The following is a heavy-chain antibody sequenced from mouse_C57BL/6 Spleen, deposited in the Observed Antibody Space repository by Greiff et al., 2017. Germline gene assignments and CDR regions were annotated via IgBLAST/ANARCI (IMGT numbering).Heavy chain of an antibody. J-gene: IGHJ1*03. CDR3: SGGKYFEV. CDR1: GFTFSNYW. CDR2: IRLKSDNYAT. V-gene: IGHV6-3*01. Sequence: EVKLEESGGGLVQPGGSMKLSCVASGFTFSNYWMNWVRQSPEKGLEWVAQIRLKSDNYATHYADSVKGRCTISRDDNKSSVDLQMNNLRAEDTGIYYCSGGKYFEVWGTGTTVTVSS.